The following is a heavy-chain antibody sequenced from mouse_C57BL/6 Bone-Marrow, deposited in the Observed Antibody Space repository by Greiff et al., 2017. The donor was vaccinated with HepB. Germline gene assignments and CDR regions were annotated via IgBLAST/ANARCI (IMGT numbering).Heavy chain of an antibody. Sequence: QVHVKQPGAELVKPGASVKLSCKASGYTFTSYWMHWVKQRPGQGLEWIGMIHPNSGSTNYNEKFKSKATLTVDKSSSTAYMQLSSLTSEDSAVYYCAIVARDYYAMDYWGQGTSVTVSS. CDR3: AIVARDYYAMDY. J-gene: IGHJ4*01. D-gene: IGHD1-1*01. CDR2: IHPNSGST. CDR1: GYTFTSYW. V-gene: IGHV1-64*01.